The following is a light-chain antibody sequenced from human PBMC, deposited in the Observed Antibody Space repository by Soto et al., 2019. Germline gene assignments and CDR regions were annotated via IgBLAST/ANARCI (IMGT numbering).Light chain of an antibody. V-gene: IGKV1-9*01. CDR2: ASS. Sequence: DIQLTQSPSFLSASVGDRVTITCRASQGISSYLAWYQQKPGKAPKLLIYASSTLQSGVPSRFSGSGSGTEFTLTISSLQPEDFATYDCQQLNSYPPFTFGGGTKVEIK. CDR3: QQLNSYPPFT. CDR1: QGISSY. J-gene: IGKJ4*01.